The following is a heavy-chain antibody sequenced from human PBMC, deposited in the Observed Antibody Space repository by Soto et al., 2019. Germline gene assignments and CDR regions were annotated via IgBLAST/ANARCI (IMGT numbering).Heavy chain of an antibody. CDR3: AIGASGDYSYYYYYMDV. D-gene: IGHD4-17*01. Sequence: GGSLRLSCAASGFTVSSNYMSWVRQAPGKGLEWVSVIYSGGSTYYADSVKGRFTISRDNSKNTLYLQMNSLRAEDTAVYYCAIGASGDYSYYYYYMDVWGKGTTVTVSS. CDR2: IYSGGST. J-gene: IGHJ6*03. V-gene: IGHV3-66*01. CDR1: GFTVSSNY.